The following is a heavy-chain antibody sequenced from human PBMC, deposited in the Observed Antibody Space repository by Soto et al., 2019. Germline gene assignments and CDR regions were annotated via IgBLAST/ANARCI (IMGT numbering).Heavy chain of an antibody. D-gene: IGHD1-1*01. CDR3: ARVEDLLYFDY. V-gene: IGHV4-59*01. J-gene: IGHJ4*02. CDR1: GGAISRYY. Sequence: SETLSLTYTVSGGAISRYYWSWIRQPPGKGLEWIGYIYYSGSTNYNPSLKSRVTISVDTSKNQFSLKLSPVTAADTAVYYCARVEDLLYFDYWGQGTLVTVSS. CDR2: IYYSGST.